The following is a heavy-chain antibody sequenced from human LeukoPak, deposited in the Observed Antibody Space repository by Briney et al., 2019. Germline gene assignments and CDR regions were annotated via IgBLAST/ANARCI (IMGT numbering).Heavy chain of an antibody. CDR1: GFTVSSNY. D-gene: IGHD3-3*01. CDR3: AVGNHYDFWSGYSFDY. J-gene: IGHJ4*02. V-gene: IGHV3-53*01. Sequence: GGSLRLSCAASGFTVSSNYMSWVRQAPGKGLEWVSVIYSGGSTYYADSVKGRFTISRDDSKNTLYLQMNSLRAEDTAVYYCAVGNHYDFWSGYSFDYWGQGTLVTVSS. CDR2: IYSGGST.